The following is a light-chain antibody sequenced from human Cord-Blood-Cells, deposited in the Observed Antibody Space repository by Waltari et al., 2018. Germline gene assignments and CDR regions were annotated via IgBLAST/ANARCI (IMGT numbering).Light chain of an antibody. Sequence: SSELTQDPAVSVALGQTVRITCQGDSLRSYFASWYQQKPGQAPVLVIYGKNNRPSGIPDRFSGSSSGTTASLTITGAQAEDEADYYSNTRDSSGNHLVFGGGTNLTVL. V-gene: IGLV3-19*01. CDR2: GKN. CDR1: SLRSYF. CDR3: NTRDSSGNHLV. J-gene: IGLJ3*02.